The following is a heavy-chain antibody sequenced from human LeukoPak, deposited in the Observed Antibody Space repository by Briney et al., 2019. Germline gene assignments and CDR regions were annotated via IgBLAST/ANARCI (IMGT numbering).Heavy chain of an antibody. CDR3: ARDGSMVRGSNWFDP. CDR1: GGSFSGYY. V-gene: IGHV4-34*01. CDR2: INHSGST. J-gene: IGHJ5*02. D-gene: IGHD3-10*01. Sequence: PSETLSLTCAVYGGSFSGYYWSWIRQPPGKGLEWIGEINHSGSTNYNPSLKSRVTISVDKSKNQFSLKLSSVTAADTAVYYCARDGSMVRGSNWFDPWGQGTLVTVSS.